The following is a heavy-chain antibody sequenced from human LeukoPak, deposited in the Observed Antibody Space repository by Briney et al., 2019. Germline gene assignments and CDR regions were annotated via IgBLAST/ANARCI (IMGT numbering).Heavy chain of an antibody. D-gene: IGHD5-18*01. CDR1: GFTFSSFA. CDR2: IIANGGSA. J-gene: IGHJ4*02. CDR3: AKGREYSRLGSDH. V-gene: IGHV3-23*01. Sequence: PGGSLRLSCSASGFTFSSFALSWVRQAPGKGLEWVSGIIANGGSAYYADSVKGRFTISRDNSKNTLYLQMNSLRAEDTAVYYCAKGREYSRLGSDHWGQGTLVTVSS.